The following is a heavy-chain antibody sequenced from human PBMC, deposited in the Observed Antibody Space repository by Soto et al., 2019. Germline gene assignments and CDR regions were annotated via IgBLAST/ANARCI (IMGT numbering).Heavy chain of an antibody. CDR3: VRDSAYYDFWSGYYSPLDV. Sequence: GGSLRLACAASGFTFSSYSMNWVRQAPGKGLEWVSYISSSSSTIYYADSVKGRFTISRDNAKNSLYLQMNSLRAEDTAVYYCVRDSAYYDFWSGYYSPLDVWGKGTTVTVSS. CDR1: GFTFSSYS. D-gene: IGHD3-3*01. V-gene: IGHV3-48*01. CDR2: ISSSSSTI. J-gene: IGHJ6*04.